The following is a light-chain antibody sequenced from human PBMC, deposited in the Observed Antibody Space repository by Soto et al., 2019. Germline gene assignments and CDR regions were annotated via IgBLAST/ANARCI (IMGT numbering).Light chain of an antibody. Sequence: QSALTQPASVSGSPGQSITISCTGTSSDVGGYNYVSWYQQHSGKAPKLMIYDVSYRPSGISNRFSGSKSGNTASLTISGLQAEDEADYYCSSYAGSSTWVFGVGTKVTVL. J-gene: IGLJ3*02. V-gene: IGLV2-14*01. CDR2: DVS. CDR3: SSYAGSSTWV. CDR1: SSDVGGYNY.